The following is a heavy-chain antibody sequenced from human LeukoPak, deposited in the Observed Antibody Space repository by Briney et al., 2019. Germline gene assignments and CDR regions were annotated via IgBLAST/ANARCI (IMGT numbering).Heavy chain of an antibody. D-gene: IGHD2-15*01. CDR1: GDSITSYY. J-gene: IGHJ4*02. CDR3: AREATVVVAPMVL. CDR2: IYYSGST. Sequence: SETLSLTCTVSGDSITSYYWSWIRQPPGKGLEWVGNIYYSGSTNYNPSLKSRVTISVDTSKNQFSLKLSSVTAADTAVYYCAREATVVVAPMVLWGQGSLVTVSS. V-gene: IGHV4-59*12.